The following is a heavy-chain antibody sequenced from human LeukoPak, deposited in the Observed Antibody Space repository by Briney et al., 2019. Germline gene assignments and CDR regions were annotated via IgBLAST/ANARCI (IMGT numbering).Heavy chain of an antibody. CDR1: GFTFSSYS. CDR3: ARYGYYYYYMDV. V-gene: IGHV3-7*01. CDR2: IKQDGSEK. Sequence: GGSLRLSCAASGFTFSSYSMNWVRQAPGKGLEWVANIKQDGSEKYYVDSVKGRFTISRDNAKNSLYPQMNSLRAEDTAVYYCARYGYYYYYMDVWGKGTTVTVSS. J-gene: IGHJ6*03. D-gene: IGHD2-8*01.